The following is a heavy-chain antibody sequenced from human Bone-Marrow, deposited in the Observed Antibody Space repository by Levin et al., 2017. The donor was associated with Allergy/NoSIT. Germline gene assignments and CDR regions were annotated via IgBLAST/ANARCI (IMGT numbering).Heavy chain of an antibody. CDR1: GGTFSSYG. V-gene: IGHV1-69*06. CDR2: IIPLFGTT. Sequence: SVKVSCKASGGTFSSYGISWVRQAPGQGLEWMGGIIPLFGTTHYAQKFQGRVTITADKSTGTAYMDLSSLTSDDTGVYYCAQDDQRGWSELSDNWGQGTLVTVSS. D-gene: IGHD2-15*01. CDR3: AQDDQRGWSELSDN. J-gene: IGHJ4*02.